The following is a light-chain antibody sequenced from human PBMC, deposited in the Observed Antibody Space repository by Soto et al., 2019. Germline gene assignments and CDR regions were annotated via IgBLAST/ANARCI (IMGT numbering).Light chain of an antibody. J-gene: IGLJ1*01. CDR2: EVS. CDR3: SSYTSSSVYV. V-gene: IGLV2-14*01. Sequence: LTQPASVSGSPGQSITISCTGTSSDVGGYNYVSWYQQHPGKAPKLMIYEVSNRPSGVSNRFSGSKSGNTASLTISGLQAEDEADYYCSSYTSSSVYVFGTGTKLTVL. CDR1: SSDVGGYNY.